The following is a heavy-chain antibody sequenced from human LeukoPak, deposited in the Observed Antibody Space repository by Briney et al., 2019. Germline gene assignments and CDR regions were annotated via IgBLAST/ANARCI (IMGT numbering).Heavy chain of an antibody. D-gene: IGHD1-1*01. Sequence: PGGSLRLSCAASGFTFSSYWTHWVRQAPGKGLVWVSRINSDGSSTSYADSVKGRFTISRDNAKNTLYLQMNSLRAEDTAVYYCAREPAVHDYFDYWGQGTLVTVSS. V-gene: IGHV3-74*01. CDR3: AREPAVHDYFDY. CDR1: GFTFSSYW. CDR2: INSDGSST. J-gene: IGHJ4*02.